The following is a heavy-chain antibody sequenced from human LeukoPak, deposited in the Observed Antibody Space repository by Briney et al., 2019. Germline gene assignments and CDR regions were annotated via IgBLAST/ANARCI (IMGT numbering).Heavy chain of an antibody. Sequence: SETLSLTCAVYGGSFSGYYWSWIRQPPGKGLEWIGEINHSGSTNYNPSLKSRVTISVDTSKNQFSLKLSSVTAADTAVYYCARGGQQLGLYYFDYWGQGTLVTVSS. J-gene: IGHJ4*02. D-gene: IGHD6-13*01. CDR3: ARGGQQLGLYYFDY. V-gene: IGHV4-34*01. CDR1: GGSFSGYY. CDR2: INHSGST.